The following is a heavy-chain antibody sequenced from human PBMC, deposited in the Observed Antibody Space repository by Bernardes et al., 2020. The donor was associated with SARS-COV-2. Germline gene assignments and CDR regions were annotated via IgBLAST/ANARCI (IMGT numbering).Heavy chain of an antibody. Sequence: SENPSLTCAVSPGSSGTYSLYGIRQPPGRGPVWTWVIKHIGSANYNPSLKSRVTLSVDTTKNQFSLKVNSVTGADTAVYFCAGGGSQSGSGWYFNLWGRGTLITV. CDR1: PGSSGTYS. V-gene: IGHV4-34*01. J-gene: IGHJ2*01. D-gene: IGHD2-15*01. CDR3: AGGGSQSGSGWYFNL. CDR2: IKHIGSA.